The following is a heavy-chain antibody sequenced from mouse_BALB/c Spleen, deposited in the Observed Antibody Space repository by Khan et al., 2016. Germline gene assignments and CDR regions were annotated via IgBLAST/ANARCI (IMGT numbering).Heavy chain of an antibody. V-gene: IGHV3-6*02. CDR2: ISYDGYN. CDR3: ARDGYDGSFAY. Sequence: EVQLQESGPGLVKPSQSLSLTCSVTGYSITSGYFWNWIRQFPGNKLEWRGYISYDGYNDYNSAPKNRISITRDTSKYQFFLKLNSVTTEDTATYYCARDGYDGSFAYWGPGTLVTVSA. D-gene: IGHD2-2*01. CDR1: GYSITSGYF. J-gene: IGHJ3*01.